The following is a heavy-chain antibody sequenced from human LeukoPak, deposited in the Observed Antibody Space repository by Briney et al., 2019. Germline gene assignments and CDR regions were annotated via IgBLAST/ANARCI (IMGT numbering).Heavy chain of an antibody. V-gene: IGHV1-2*02. CDR2: INLNRGDA. J-gene: IGHJ4*02. D-gene: IGHD1-26*01. CDR1: GYAFTSYD. CDR3: AKDKSNGIGIEY. Sequence: ASVKVSCKASGYAFTSYDINWVRQAPGHGLEYMGWINLNRGDANYAEKFQGRVTMTRDTSIDTVYMDLSSLRSDDTALYYCAKDKSNGIGIEYRGRGTPVTVSS.